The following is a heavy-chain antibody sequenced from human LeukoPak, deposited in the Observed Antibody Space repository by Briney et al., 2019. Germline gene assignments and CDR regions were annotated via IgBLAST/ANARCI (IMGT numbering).Heavy chain of an antibody. CDR2: IWYDGSNK. CDR3: AKARRSDDAFDI. CDR1: GFTFSSYG. J-gene: IGHJ3*02. V-gene: IGHV3-33*06. Sequence: GGSLRLSCAASGFTFSSYGMHWVRQAPGKGLEWVAVIWYDGSNKYYADSVKGRFTISRDNSKNTLYLQMNSLRAEDTAVYYCAKARRSDDAFDIWGQGTMVTVSS.